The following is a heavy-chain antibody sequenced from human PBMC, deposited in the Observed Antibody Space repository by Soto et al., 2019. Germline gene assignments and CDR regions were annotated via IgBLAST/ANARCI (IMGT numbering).Heavy chain of an antibody. Sequence: QVQLVESGGGVVQPGRSLRLSCAASGFTFSSYAMHWVRQAPGKGLEWVAVISYDGSNKYDADSVKGRFTISRDNSKNTLDLQMNSLRAEYTAVYYCARDPLWGTAMVLWYFDLWGRGTLVTDSS. CDR1: GFTFSSYA. CDR3: ARDPLWGTAMVLWYFDL. V-gene: IGHV3-30-3*01. J-gene: IGHJ2*01. CDR2: ISYDGSNK. D-gene: IGHD5-18*01.